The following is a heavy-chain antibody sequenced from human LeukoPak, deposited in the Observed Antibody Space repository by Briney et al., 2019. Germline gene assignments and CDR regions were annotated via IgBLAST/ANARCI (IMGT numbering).Heavy chain of an antibody. CDR1: GGSFSGYF. J-gene: IGHJ6*03. CDR3: ARTNDYDSSGYYSWDYYYYMDV. V-gene: IGHV4-38-2*01. Sequence: SETLSLTCAVYGGSFSGYFWVWIRQPPGKGLEWIGSIYHSGRTYYNPSLKSLVTISVDTSKNQFSLKLSSVTAADTAVYYCARTNDYDSSGYYSWDYYYYMDVWGKGTTVTVSS. CDR2: IYHSGRT. D-gene: IGHD3-22*01.